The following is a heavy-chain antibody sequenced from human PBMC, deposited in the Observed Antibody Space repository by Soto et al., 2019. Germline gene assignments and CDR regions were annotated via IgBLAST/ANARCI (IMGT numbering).Heavy chain of an antibody. CDR3: ARLYYDFWSGPHYFDY. CDR2: IYYSGST. CDR1: GGSISSGGYY. Sequence: PSETLSLTCTVSGGSISSGGYYWSWIRQHPGKGLEWIGYIYYSGSTYYNPSLKSRVTISVDTSKNQFSLKLSSVTAADTAVHYCARLYYDFWSGPHYFDYWGQGTLVTVSS. V-gene: IGHV4-31*03. J-gene: IGHJ4*02. D-gene: IGHD3-3*01.